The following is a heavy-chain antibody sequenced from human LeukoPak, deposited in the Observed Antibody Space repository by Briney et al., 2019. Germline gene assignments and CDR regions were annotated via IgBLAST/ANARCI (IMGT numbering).Heavy chain of an antibody. V-gene: IGHV4-39*07. CDR3: AGRYFDWSMDV. D-gene: IGHD3-9*01. CDR2: IYYSGTT. J-gene: IGHJ6*02. CDR1: GGSISSSGYY. Sequence: NTSETLSLTCTVSGGSISSSGYYWGWIRQPPGKGLEWIGIIYYSGTTYYNPSLKSRVTISIDTSKNQFSLKLSSVTAADTAVYYCAGRYFDWSMDVWGQGTTVTVSS.